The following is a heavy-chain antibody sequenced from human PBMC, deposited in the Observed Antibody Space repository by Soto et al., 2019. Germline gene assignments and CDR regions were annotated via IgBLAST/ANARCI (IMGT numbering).Heavy chain of an antibody. Sequence: GGSLRLSCAASGFTFSSCGMHWVRQAPGKGLEWVAVISYDGSNKYYADSVKGRFTISRDNSKNTLYLQMNSLRAEDTAVYYCAKDGSPQYNYYYYGMDGWGQGTTVTVSS. V-gene: IGHV3-30*18. D-gene: IGHD4-4*01. CDR2: ISYDGSNK. CDR1: GFTFSSCG. CDR3: AKDGSPQYNYYYYGMDG. J-gene: IGHJ6*02.